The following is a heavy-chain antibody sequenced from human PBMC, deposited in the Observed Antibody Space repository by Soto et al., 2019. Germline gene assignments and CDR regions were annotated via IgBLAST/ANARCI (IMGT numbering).Heavy chain of an antibody. CDR2: IRSKAYGGTA. Sequence: GGSLRLSCTASGFTFGDYAMSWFRQAPGKGLEWVGFIRSKAYGGTADYAASVKGRFTISRDESKNIAYLQMNSLKTEDTAVYYCTRDKSGYSGYDPKYYYYMDVWGKGTTVTVSS. CDR3: TRDKSGYSGYDPKYYYYMDV. CDR1: GFTFGDYA. D-gene: IGHD5-12*01. V-gene: IGHV3-49*03. J-gene: IGHJ6*03.